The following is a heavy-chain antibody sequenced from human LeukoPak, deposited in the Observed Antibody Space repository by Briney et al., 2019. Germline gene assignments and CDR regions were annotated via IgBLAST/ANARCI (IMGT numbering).Heavy chain of an antibody. J-gene: IGHJ6*03. CDR1: GGTFSSYA. CDR2: IIPIFGTA. D-gene: IGHD3-3*01. V-gene: IGHV1-69*05. Sequence: ASVKVSCKASGGTFSSYAISWVRQAPGQGLEWMGRIIPIFGTANYAQKFQGRVTITTDESTSTAYMELSSLRSEDTAVYYCARGDQPATYDFWSGYPGYYMDVWGKGTTVTVSS. CDR3: ARGDQPATYDFWSGYPGYYMDV.